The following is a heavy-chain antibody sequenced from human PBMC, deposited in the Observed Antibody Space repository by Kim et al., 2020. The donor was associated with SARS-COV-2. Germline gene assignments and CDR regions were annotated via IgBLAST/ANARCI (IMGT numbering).Heavy chain of an antibody. Sequence: YTPSLKSRVTRSVDTSKNQFSLRLSSVTAADTAVYYWASVVPAETHWFDPWGQGTLVTVSS. J-gene: IGHJ5*02. V-gene: IGHV4-31*02. CDR3: ASVVPAETHWFDP. D-gene: IGHD2-2*01.